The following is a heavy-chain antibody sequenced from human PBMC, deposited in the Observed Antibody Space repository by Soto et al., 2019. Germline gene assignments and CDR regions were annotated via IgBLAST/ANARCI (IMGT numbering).Heavy chain of an antibody. Sequence: QVQLVQSGAEVKKPGASVKVSCKASGYTFASYAISWMRQAPGQGLEWMGWISAYNGNTNYAQKLQGRVTMTTDTSTSTSYIELRSLRSDATAVYSCARDPPPPDYWGQGSLVTVSS. CDR1: GYTFASYA. CDR3: ARDPPPPDY. CDR2: ISAYNGNT. J-gene: IGHJ4*02. V-gene: IGHV1-18*01.